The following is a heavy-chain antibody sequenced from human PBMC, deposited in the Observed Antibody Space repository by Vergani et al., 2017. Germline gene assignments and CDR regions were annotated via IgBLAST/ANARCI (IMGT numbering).Heavy chain of an antibody. Sequence: EVQLVESGGGLVQPGRSLRLSCTASGFTFGDYAMSWVRQAPGKGLEWVGFIRSKAYGGTTEYAASVKGRFTILRDDSKSIAYLQMNSLKTEDTAVYYCTRKAAAGTFYWGQGTLVTVSS. D-gene: IGHD6-13*01. CDR3: TRKAAAGTFY. J-gene: IGHJ4*02. CDR2: IRSKAYGGTT. V-gene: IGHV3-49*04. CDR1: GFTFGDYA.